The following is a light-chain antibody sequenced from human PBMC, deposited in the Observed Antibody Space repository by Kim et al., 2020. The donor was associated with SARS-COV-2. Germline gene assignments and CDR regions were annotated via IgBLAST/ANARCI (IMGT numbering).Light chain of an antibody. J-gene: IGLJ1*01. CDR2: QDN. CDR1: KLGDKY. Sequence: SYELTQPPSVSVSPGQTASITCSGDKLGDKYACWYQQKPAQSPVLVIYQDNKRPSGIPERFSGSHSGNTATLTISGTQAMDEADYYCQAWDSSTAEGVFGTGTKVTVL. V-gene: IGLV3-1*01. CDR3: QAWDSSTAEGV.